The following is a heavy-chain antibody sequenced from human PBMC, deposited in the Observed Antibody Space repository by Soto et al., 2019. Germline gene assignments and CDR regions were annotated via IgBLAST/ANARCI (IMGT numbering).Heavy chain of an antibody. D-gene: IGHD2-21*02. Sequence: SVKVSCKASGGTFSSYAISWVRQATGQGLEWMGGIIPIFGTANCAQKFQGRVTITADESTSTAYMELSSMRSEDTAVYYCASAYCGGDCYYDAFDIWGQGTMVTVS. V-gene: IGHV1-69*13. CDR1: GGTFSSYA. CDR3: ASAYCGGDCYYDAFDI. CDR2: IIPIFGTA. J-gene: IGHJ3*02.